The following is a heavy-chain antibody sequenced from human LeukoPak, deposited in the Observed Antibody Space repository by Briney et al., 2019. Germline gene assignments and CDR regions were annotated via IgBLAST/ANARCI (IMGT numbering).Heavy chain of an antibody. D-gene: IGHD2-2*01. CDR3: AKPPGYCSSTSCYDY. J-gene: IGHJ4*02. CDR2: IYTTGST. Sequence: SETLSLTCTVSGGSISTYYWSWIRQPAGKGLEWIGRIYTTGSTDYNFSLKSRVTMSVDTSQNQFSLKLSSVTAADTAVYYCAKPPGYCSSTSCYDYWGQGTLVTVSS. CDR1: GGSISTYY. V-gene: IGHV4-4*07.